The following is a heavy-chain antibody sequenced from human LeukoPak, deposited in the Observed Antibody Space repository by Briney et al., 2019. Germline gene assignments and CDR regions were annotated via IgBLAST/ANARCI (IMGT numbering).Heavy chain of an antibody. J-gene: IGHJ4*02. V-gene: IGHV4-39*07. CDR2: MYYSGST. CDR1: GGSISSSRYY. D-gene: IGHD4-17*01. Sequence: SKTLSLTCTVSGGSISSSRYYWGWLRQPPGKGLEWIGSMYYSGSTYYNPSLKSRVTISVDTSKNQFSLKLSSVTAADTAVYYCARVLNDQGDQTSIHYFDYWGQGILVTVSS. CDR3: ARVLNDQGDQTSIHYFDY.